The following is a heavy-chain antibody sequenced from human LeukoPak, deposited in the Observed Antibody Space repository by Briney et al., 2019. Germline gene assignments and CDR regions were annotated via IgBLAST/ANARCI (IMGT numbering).Heavy chain of an antibody. CDR1: GDSMSDYF. V-gene: IGHV4-59*01. Sequence: SETLSLTCTVSGDSMSDYFWTWIRQPPGKGLEWIGYISYSGSTNYNPSLKSRVTISLDTSKNQFSLKLSSVTAADTAVYYCAGGGSGYDAFDTWGQGTWSPSLQ. J-gene: IGHJ3*02. D-gene: IGHD3-10*01. CDR2: ISYSGST. CDR3: AGGGSGYDAFDT.